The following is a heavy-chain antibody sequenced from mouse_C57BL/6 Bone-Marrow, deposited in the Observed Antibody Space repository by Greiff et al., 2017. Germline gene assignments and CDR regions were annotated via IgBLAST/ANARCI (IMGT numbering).Heavy chain of an antibody. V-gene: IGHV1-19*01. CDR1: GYTFTDYY. CDR3: ERPYYWNWDFDV. CDR2: INPYNGGT. Sequence: VQLQQSGPVLVKPGASVKMSCKASGYTFTDYYMNWVKQSPGKSLEWIGVINPYNGGTSYNQKFKGKATFTVDKASSTAYMELNRLTSEDSAVYYCERPYYWNWDFDVWGTGTTVTVSS. J-gene: IGHJ1*03. D-gene: IGHD1-1*01.